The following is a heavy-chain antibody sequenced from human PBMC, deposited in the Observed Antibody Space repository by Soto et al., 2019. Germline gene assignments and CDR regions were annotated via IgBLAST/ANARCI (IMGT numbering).Heavy chain of an antibody. Sequence: ASVKVSCKASGYTFTSYGISWVRQAPGQGLEWMGWISAYNGNTNYAQKLQGRVTMTTDTSTSTAYMELRSLRSDDTAVYYCARSNYYDFWSGYYNWFDPWGQGTLVNVSS. CDR2: ISAYNGNT. V-gene: IGHV1-18*04. J-gene: IGHJ5*02. D-gene: IGHD3-3*01. CDR3: ARSNYYDFWSGYYNWFDP. CDR1: GYTFTSYG.